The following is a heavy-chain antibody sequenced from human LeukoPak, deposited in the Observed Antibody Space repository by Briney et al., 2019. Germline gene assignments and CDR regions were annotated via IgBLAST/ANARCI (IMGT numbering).Heavy chain of an antibody. D-gene: IGHD3-9*01. V-gene: IGHV3-7*01. Sequence: GGSLRLSCAASGFTFNTYGMSWVRQAPGKGLEWVANIKQDGSEKYYVDSVKGRFTISRDNAKNSLYLQMNSLRAEDTAVYYCARRADWYNWFDPWGQGTLVTVSS. CDR2: IKQDGSEK. CDR1: GFTFNTYG. J-gene: IGHJ5*02. CDR3: ARRADWYNWFDP.